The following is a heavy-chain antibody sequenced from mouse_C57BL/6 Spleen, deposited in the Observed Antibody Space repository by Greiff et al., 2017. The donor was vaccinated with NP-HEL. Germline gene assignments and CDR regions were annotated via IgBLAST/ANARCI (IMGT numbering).Heavy chain of an antibody. J-gene: IGHJ4*01. Sequence: QVQLKESGAELVKPGASVKISCKASGYAFSSYWMNWVKQRPGKGLEWIGQIYPGDGDTNYNGKFKGKATLTADKSSSTAYMQLSSLTSEDSAVYFCARSDGNYNAMDYWGQGTSVTVSS. CDR2: IYPGDGDT. CDR1: GYAFSSYW. CDR3: ARSDGNYNAMDY. D-gene: IGHD2-1*01. V-gene: IGHV1-80*01.